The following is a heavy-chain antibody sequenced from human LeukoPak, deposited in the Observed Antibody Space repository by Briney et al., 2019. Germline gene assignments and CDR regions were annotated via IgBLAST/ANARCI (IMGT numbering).Heavy chain of an antibody. CDR2: ISTSSTYI. J-gene: IGHJ4*02. D-gene: IGHD4-17*01. V-gene: IGHV3-21*01. CDR3: ARGGGDYVYFDY. CDR1: GFTFSTYS. Sequence: KPGGSLRLSCAASGFTFSTYSMNWVRQAPGKGLEWVSYISTSSTYIYYADSLKGRFTVSRDNAKNPLYLQMNSLRAEDTAVYYCARGGGDYVYFDYWGQGTLVSVSS.